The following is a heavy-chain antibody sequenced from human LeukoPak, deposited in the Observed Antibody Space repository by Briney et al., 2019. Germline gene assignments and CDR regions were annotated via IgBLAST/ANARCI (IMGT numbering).Heavy chain of an antibody. Sequence: SETLSLTCNVSGDSISSSSYYWSWIRVPPGKGLEWIGSIYYAGSTYYNPSLKSRVTLSVNTSTNHFSLNIKSVTAADTAMYYCARGRRIVVLPGRGYFDLWGRGTLVTVSS. CDR1: GDSISSSSYY. D-gene: IGHD4/OR15-4a*01. CDR3: ARGRRIVVLPGRGYFDL. CDR2: IYYAGST. V-gene: IGHV4-39*02. J-gene: IGHJ2*01.